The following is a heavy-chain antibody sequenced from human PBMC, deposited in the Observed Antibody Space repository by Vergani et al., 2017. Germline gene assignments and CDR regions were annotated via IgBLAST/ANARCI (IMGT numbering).Heavy chain of an antibody. J-gene: IGHJ6*02. D-gene: IGHD6-19*01. CDR1: GFTFSSYG. V-gene: IGHV3-30*02. CDR3: AKDLSAVARPYYYDYGMDV. Sequence: QVQLVESGGGVVQPGGSLRLSCAASGFTFSSYGMHWVRQAPGKGRGWVAFIRYDGSNKYYADSVKGRFTISRDNSKNTLYLQMNSLRAEYTAVYYCAKDLSAVARPYYYDYGMDVWGQGTTVTVSS. CDR2: IRYDGSNK.